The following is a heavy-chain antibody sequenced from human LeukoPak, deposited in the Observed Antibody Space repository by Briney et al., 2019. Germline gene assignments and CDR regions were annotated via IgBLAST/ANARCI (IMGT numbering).Heavy chain of an antibody. J-gene: IGHJ4*02. V-gene: IGHV3-66*01. Sequence: GGSLRLSCAASGFTVSSNYMSWVRQAPGKGLEWVSAIYSGGGTYYADSVKGRFTISRDNSKNTLYLQMNSLRAEDTAVYYCARDDYGGNLEYWGQGTLVTVSS. CDR1: GFTVSSNY. D-gene: IGHD4-23*01. CDR3: ARDDYGGNLEY. CDR2: IYSGGGT.